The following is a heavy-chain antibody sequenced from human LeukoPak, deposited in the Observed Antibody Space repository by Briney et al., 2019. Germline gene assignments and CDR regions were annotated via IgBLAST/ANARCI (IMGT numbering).Heavy chain of an antibody. Sequence: GGSLRLSCAASGFTFSSYAMHWVRQAPGKGLEWVAVISYDGSNKYYADSVKGRFTISRDNSKNTLYLQMNSLRAEDTAVYYCAGLMGVGGYPNNDYWGQGTLVTVSS. D-gene: IGHD2-8*01. CDR1: GFTFSSYA. CDR2: ISYDGSNK. J-gene: IGHJ4*02. CDR3: AGLMGVGGYPNNDY. V-gene: IGHV3-30*04.